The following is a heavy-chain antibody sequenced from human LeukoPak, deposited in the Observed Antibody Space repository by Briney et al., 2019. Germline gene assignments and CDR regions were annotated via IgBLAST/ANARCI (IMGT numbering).Heavy chain of an antibody. CDR1: GGSFSGHY. CDR3: ARGENSGCYFSYFDS. J-gene: IGHJ5*01. CDR2: VDHTGRT. V-gene: IGHV4-34*01. Sequence: PSETLSLTCTVYGGSFSGHYWSWIRQPPGKGLEWIGQVDHTGRTTYNPSLASRVTISEDTSKNQFSLSLGSVTATDTDVYFCARGENSGCYFSYFDSWAQGTPVTVSS. D-gene: IGHD3-10*01.